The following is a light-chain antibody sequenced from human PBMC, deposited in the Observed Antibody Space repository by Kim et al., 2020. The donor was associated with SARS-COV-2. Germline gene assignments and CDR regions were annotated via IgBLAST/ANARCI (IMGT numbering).Light chain of an antibody. V-gene: IGLV1-47*01. CDR1: SSNIGSNH. CDR2: RNV. CDR3: AAWDDSLSGWV. Sequence: QSVLTQPPSASGAPGQRVTISCSGSSSNIGSNHVFWYQHLPGTAPKLLIYRNVQRPSGVPDRFSGSKSGTSASLAISGLRSEDEADYHCAAWDDSLSGWVFGGGTQLTVL. J-gene: IGLJ3*02.